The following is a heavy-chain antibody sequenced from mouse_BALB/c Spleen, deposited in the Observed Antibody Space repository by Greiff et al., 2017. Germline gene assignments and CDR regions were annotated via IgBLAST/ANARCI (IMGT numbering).Heavy chain of an antibody. CDR2: IRNKANGYTT. V-gene: IGHV7-3*02. Sequence: EVQGVESGGALVQPGGSLRLSCATSGFTFTDYYMSWVRQPPGKALEWLGFIRNKANGYTTEYSASVKGRFTISRDNSQSILYLQMNTLRAEDSAAYYCARDNSWFAYWGQGTLVTVSA. CDR3: ARDNSWFAY. J-gene: IGHJ3*01. CDR1: GFTFTDYY.